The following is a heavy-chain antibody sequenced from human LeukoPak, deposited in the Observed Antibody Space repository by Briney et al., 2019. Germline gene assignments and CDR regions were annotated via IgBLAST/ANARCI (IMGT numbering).Heavy chain of an antibody. CDR2: VYYSGST. CDR3: ARASFNVVFGNWFDP. CDR1: SGSIGSSSNY. V-gene: IGHV4-39*01. Sequence: PSETLSLTCTVSSGSIGSSSNYWGWIRQAPGKGLEWIGNVYYSGSTFYNPSLKSRVTISVDTSKNQFSLKLRSVTAADTAIYYCARASFNVVFGNWFDPWGQGTLVTVSS. D-gene: IGHD2-8*01. J-gene: IGHJ5*02.